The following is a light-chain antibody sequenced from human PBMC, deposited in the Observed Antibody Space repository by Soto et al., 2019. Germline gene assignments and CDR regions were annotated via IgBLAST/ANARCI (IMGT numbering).Light chain of an antibody. CDR1: SSDVGGYNY. CDR2: DVS. J-gene: IGLJ1*01. CDR3: SSFAGTSYV. Sequence: VLTQPASVSGSPGQSITISCAGTSSDVGGYNYVSWYQQHPGKAPKLIICDVSNRPSGVSSRFSGSKSGNTASLTISGLQAEDEADYYCSSFAGTSYVFGTGTK. V-gene: IGLV2-14*01.